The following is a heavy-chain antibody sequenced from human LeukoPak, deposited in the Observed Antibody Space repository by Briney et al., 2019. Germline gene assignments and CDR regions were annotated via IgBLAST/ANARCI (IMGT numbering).Heavy chain of an antibody. D-gene: IGHD6-19*01. CDR3: AKEEGSGWHVGFDY. CDR1: GFTFSLYA. J-gene: IGHJ4*02. Sequence: PGGSLRLSCAASGFTFSLYAMSWVRQAPGRGLEWVSAISGSGGITYYADSVKGRFTISRDNSKNTLYLQMNSLRAEDTAVYYCAKEEGSGWHVGFDYWGQGTLVTVSS. V-gene: IGHV3-23*01. CDR2: ISGSGGIT.